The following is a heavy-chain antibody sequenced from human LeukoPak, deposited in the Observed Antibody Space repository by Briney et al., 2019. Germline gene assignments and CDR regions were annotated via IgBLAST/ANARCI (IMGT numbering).Heavy chain of an antibody. V-gene: IGHV3-7*01. CDR1: GFTFSSYW. CDR3: ARGYDYAFDP. J-gene: IGHJ5*02. CDR2: IKDDGSKN. D-gene: IGHD3-16*01. Sequence: GGSLRLSCAASGFTFSSYWMNWVRQAPGKGVEGVAGIKDDGSKNYYLDSVKHQFRISRDNANNLLYLQMNSLRAEDTAVYHCARGYDYAFDPWGQGTLVTVSS.